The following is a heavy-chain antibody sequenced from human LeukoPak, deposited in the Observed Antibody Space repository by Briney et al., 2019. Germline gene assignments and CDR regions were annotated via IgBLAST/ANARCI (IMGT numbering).Heavy chain of an antibody. CDR2: ISAYNGNT. CDR1: GYTFTSYG. D-gene: IGHD5-12*01. CDR3: ARVSGLRSHLWLKTYFDY. Sequence: ASVKVSCKASGYTFTSYGISWVRQAPGQGLEGMGWISAYNGNTNYAQKLQGRVTMTTDTSTSTAYMELRSLRSDDTAVYYCARVSGLRSHLWLKTYFDYWGQGTLVTVSS. V-gene: IGHV1-18*01. J-gene: IGHJ4*02.